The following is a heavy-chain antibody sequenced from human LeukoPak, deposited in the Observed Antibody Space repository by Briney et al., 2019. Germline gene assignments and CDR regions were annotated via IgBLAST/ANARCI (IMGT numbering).Heavy chain of an antibody. CDR2: INSDGSST. Sequence: PGGSLRLSCAASGFTFSSYWMHWVRQAPGKGLVWVSRINSDGSSTSYADSVKGRFTISRDSAKNTLYLQMNSLRAEDTAVYYCARRYSGYDLGAFDIWGQGTMVTVSS. J-gene: IGHJ3*02. V-gene: IGHV3-74*01. CDR3: ARRYSGYDLGAFDI. D-gene: IGHD5-12*01. CDR1: GFTFSSYW.